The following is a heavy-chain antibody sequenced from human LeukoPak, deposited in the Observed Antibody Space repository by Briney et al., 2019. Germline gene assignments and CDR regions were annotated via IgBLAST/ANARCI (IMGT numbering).Heavy chain of an antibody. CDR3: ARDGIAAAGTFDY. Sequence: SETLSLTCTVSGGSISSGSYYWSWLRQPAGKGLEWIGRIYTSGSTNYNPSLKSRVTISVDTSKNQFSLKLSSVTAADTAVYYCARDGIAAAGTFDYWGQGTLVTVSS. V-gene: IGHV4-61*02. J-gene: IGHJ4*02. D-gene: IGHD6-13*01. CDR1: GGSISSGSYY. CDR2: IYTSGST.